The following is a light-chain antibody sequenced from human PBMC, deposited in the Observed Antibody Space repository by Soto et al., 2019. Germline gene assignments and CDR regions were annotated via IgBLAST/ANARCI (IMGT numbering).Light chain of an antibody. Sequence: QSVLTQPPSASGTPGQRVTISCFGGRSNIGGNYVYWYQQLPGTAPKLLIHRNNQRPSGVPDRRSGSKSGTSASLVISGLRSEDEADYYCAAWDDSLSGYVFGTGTKLTVL. CDR2: RNN. J-gene: IGLJ1*01. V-gene: IGLV1-47*01. CDR1: RSNIGGNY. CDR3: AAWDDSLSGYV.